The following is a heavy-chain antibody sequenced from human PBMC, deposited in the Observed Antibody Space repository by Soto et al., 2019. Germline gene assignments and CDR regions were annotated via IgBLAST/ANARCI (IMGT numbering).Heavy chain of an antibody. V-gene: IGHV4-61*03. J-gene: IGHJ5*02. Sequence: QVQLQESGPGLVKPSATLSLTCPGFGASVSSGTYYWSWIRQAPGKGLEWVGHLYYTGSTNYNPSLNNRVTISVDTAKNRFSLQLTSVTAADTAVYYCARGAGFSYASTWFDIWGQGTLVTVSS. D-gene: IGHD5-18*01. CDR1: GASVSSGTYY. CDR3: ARGAGFSYASTWFDI. CDR2: LYYTGST.